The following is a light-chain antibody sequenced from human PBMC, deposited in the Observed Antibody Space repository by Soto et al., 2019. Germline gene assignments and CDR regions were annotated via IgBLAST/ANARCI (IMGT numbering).Light chain of an antibody. CDR3: QQYNSYSHYT. Sequence: DIQMTQSPSTLSASVGDRVTITCRASQSISTWLAWYQLKPGKAPNLLIYKASSLESGVPSRFSGSGSGTEFTLTISSLQPDDFATYFCQQYNSYSHYTFGQGTKLEIK. J-gene: IGKJ2*01. CDR2: KAS. CDR1: QSISTW. V-gene: IGKV1-5*03.